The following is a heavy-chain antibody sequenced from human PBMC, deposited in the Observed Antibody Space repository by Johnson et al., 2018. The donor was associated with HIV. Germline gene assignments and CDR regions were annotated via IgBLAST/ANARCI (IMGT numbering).Heavy chain of an antibody. CDR3: YCTDHCGAVSESKGTFDA. Sequence: EVQLVESGGSVVRRGGSLRLSCAASGFTVSSNYMSWLRQAPGKALEWVSVIYSGDSTYYADSVKGRFTISRDNSKNTLYLQMTSLRQDDTAVYSCYCTDHCGAVSESKGTFDAWGQGTMVTVSS. CDR2: IYSGDST. CDR1: GFTVSSNY. V-gene: IGHV3-53*01. J-gene: IGHJ3*01. D-gene: IGHD2-8*02.